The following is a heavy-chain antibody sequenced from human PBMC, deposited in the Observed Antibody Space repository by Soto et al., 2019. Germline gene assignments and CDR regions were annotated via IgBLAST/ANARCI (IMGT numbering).Heavy chain of an antibody. CDR3: VHPRSTVQIPPT. V-gene: IGHV3-64D*06. Sequence: LRLSCSASGFTFSMFSMHWVRQAPGKGLEYVSGISSNGDSTYYADSVKGRFTISRDNSKNTLYLQMSSLRAVDTAVYYCVHPRSTVQIPPTWGQGTLVTVPS. CDR1: GFTFSMFS. CDR2: ISSNGDST. D-gene: IGHD4-17*01. J-gene: IGHJ5*02.